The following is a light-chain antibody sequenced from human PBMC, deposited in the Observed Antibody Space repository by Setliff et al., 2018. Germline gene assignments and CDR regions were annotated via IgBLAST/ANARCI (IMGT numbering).Light chain of an antibody. V-gene: IGLV2-8*01. CDR1: SSDVGGYNY. Sequence: QSVLTQPPSASGSPGQSGTISCTGTSSDVGGYNYVSWYQQHPGKASKLMIYEVSKRHSGVPDRFAGSKSGNTASLTVSGLQAEDEADYYCTSYAGSNNYVFGTGTNVTVL. CDR3: TSYAGSNNYV. J-gene: IGLJ1*01. CDR2: EVS.